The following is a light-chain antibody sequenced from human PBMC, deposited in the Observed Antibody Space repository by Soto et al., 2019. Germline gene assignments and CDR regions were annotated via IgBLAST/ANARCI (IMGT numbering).Light chain of an antibody. J-gene: IGKJ4*01. CDR3: QQRRDWPRT. CDR1: HSVNNY. Sequence: EIVLTQSPATLSLSPGERATLSCRASHSVNNYLAWYQQKPGQAPRLLIYDASNRATGIPARFSGGGSGTDSTLTISSLEPEDFAVYYCQQRRDWPRTFGGGTKVDI. CDR2: DAS. V-gene: IGKV3-11*01.